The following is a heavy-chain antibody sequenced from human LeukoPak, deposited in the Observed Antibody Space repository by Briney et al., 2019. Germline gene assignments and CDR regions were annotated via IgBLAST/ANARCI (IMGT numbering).Heavy chain of an antibody. CDR2: IYYSGST. Sequence: SETLSLTCTVSGGSISSYYWSWIRQPPGKGLEWIGYIYYSGSTNYNPSLKSRVTISVDTSKNQFSLKLSSVTAADTAVYYCARGGGYDYVWGSRVPIFDYWGQGTLVTVSS. J-gene: IGHJ4*02. D-gene: IGHD3-16*01. V-gene: IGHV4-59*01. CDR3: ARGGGYDYVWGSRVPIFDY. CDR1: GGSISSYY.